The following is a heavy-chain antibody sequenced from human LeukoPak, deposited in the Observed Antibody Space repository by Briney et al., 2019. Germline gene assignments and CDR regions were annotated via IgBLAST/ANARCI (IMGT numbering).Heavy chain of an antibody. CDR3: ATHPPSQFYFDF. Sequence: SVKVSCKASGDTFSRYAISWVRQDPGQGLQWLGGINHIFGTASYAQKFQVRVTVIADESTSTAYMELTSLTSEDTAVYYCATHPPSQFYFDFWGQGTLVTVSS. CDR1: GDTFSRYA. CDR2: INHIFGTA. D-gene: IGHD5-24*01. J-gene: IGHJ4*02. V-gene: IGHV1-69*13.